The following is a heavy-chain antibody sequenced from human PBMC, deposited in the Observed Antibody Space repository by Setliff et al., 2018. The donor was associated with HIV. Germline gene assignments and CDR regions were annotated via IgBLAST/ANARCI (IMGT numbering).Heavy chain of an antibody. V-gene: IGHV4-39*01. J-gene: IGHJ4*02. CDR1: AGSIRSSTYY. CDR2: IYYSGST. CDR3: IIAYSSGWLAPMGFDS. Sequence: TSETLSLTCTVSAGSIRSSTYYWAWIRQPPGKGLEWIGTIYYSGSTYYNPSLKSRATISVDMSKNQFSLRLCSVTAADTAVYYCIIAYSSGWLAPMGFDSWGQGTLVTVSS. D-gene: IGHD6-19*01.